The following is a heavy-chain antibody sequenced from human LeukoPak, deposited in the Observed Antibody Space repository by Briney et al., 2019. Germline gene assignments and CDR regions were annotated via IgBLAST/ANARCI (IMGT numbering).Heavy chain of an antibody. CDR2: IYTSGST. Sequence: PSQTLSLTCTVSGGSISSGSYYWSWIRQPAGKGLEWIGRIYTSGSTNYNPSLKSRVTISVDTSKNQFSLKLSSVTAADTAVYFCARRERGSGGPFDSWGHGTLVTVSS. CDR3: ARRERGSGGPFDS. J-gene: IGHJ4*01. CDR1: GGSISSGSYY. D-gene: IGHD6-19*01. V-gene: IGHV4-61*02.